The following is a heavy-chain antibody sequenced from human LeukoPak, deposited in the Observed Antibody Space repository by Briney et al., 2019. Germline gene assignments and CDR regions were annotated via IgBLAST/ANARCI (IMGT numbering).Heavy chain of an antibody. CDR1: GESFNRYY. D-gene: IGHD1-7*01. CDR3: ARGPTISGTGYFDY. V-gene: IGHV4-34*01. Sequence: SETLSLTCAVYGESFNRYYWSSIRQSPGKGLECIAEIDHRGDTNYNPSVKGRVIISIDTSKNQFSLKVKSVTATDTAVYYCARGPTISGTGYFDYWGQGTLVTVSS. J-gene: IGHJ4*03. CDR2: IDHRGDT.